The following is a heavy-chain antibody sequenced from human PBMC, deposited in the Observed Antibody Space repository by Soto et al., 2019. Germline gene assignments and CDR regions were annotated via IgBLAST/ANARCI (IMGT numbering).Heavy chain of an antibody. D-gene: IGHD6-19*01. V-gene: IGHV3-30*18. CDR2: ISYDGSNK. CDR3: AKASSGTPYYFDY. CDR1: GFTFSSYG. Sequence: GGSLRLSCAASGFTFSSYGMHWVRQAPGKGLEWVAVISYDGSNKYYADSVKGRFTISRDNSKNTLYLQMNSLRAEDTAVYYCAKASSGTPYYFDYWGQGTLVTVSS. J-gene: IGHJ4*02.